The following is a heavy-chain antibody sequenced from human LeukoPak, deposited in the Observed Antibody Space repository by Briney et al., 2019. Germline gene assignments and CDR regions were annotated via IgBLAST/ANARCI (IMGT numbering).Heavy chain of an antibody. V-gene: IGHV1-46*01. CDR1: GYTFTSYY. CDR2: INPSGGST. D-gene: IGHD3-10*01. CDR3: ASDYYGSGSYYN. J-gene: IGHJ4*02. Sequence: GASVKVSCTASGYTFTSYYMHWVRQAPGQGLEWMGIINPSGGSTSYAQKFQGRVTMTRDTSTSTVYMELSSLRSEDTAVYYCASDYYGSGSYYNWGQGTLVTVSS.